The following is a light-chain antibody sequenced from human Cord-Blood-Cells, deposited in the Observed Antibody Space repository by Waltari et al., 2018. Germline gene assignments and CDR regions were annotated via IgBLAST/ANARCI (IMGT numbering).Light chain of an antibody. Sequence: EIVLTQSPGTLSLSTGGRATLSCRASQSVSSSYLAWYQQKPGQAPRLLIYGASSRATGIPDRFSGSGSGTDFTLTISRLEPEDFAVYYCQQYGSSTYSFGQGTKLEIK. CDR2: GAS. CDR3: QQYGSSTYS. V-gene: IGKV3-20*01. J-gene: IGKJ2*03. CDR1: QSVSSSY.